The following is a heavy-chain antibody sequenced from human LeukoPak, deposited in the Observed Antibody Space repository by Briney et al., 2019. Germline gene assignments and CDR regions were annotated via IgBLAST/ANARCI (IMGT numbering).Heavy chain of an antibody. CDR3: AKEVAAAENYFDY. D-gene: IGHD6-13*01. CDR1: GFTFSSYA. CDR2: ISGSGGST. V-gene: IGHV3-23*01. Sequence: GGSLRLSCAASGFTFSSYAMSWVRQAPGKGLEWVSAISGSGGSTYYADSVTGRFTISRDNSKNTLYLQMNSLRAEDTVVYYCAKEVAAAENYFDYWGQGTLVTVSS. J-gene: IGHJ4*02.